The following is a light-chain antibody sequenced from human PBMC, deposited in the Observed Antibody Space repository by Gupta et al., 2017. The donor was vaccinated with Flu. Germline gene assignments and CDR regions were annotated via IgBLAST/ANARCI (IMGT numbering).Light chain of an antibody. V-gene: IGKV3-11*01. CDR2: DAS. CDR3: QQRSNWPPRDS. Sequence: EIVLTQSPAPLSLSPGERATLSCRASQSVSSNLAWYQQKPGQAPRLLIYDASDRATGIPARFSGSGSGTDFTLTISSLEPEDVAVYYCQQRSNWPPRDSFGQGTKLEIK. CDR1: QSVSSN. J-gene: IGKJ2*03.